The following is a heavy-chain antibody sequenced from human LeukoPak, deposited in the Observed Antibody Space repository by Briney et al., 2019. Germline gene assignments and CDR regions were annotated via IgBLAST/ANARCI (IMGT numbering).Heavy chain of an antibody. J-gene: IGHJ4*02. Sequence: ASVKVSCKASGYTFTGYYMHWVRQAPGQGLEWMGWINPNSGGTNYAQKFQGGVTMTRDTSISTAYMELSRLRSDDTAVYYCARLVSYYGAYYFDYWGQGTLVTVSS. V-gene: IGHV1-2*02. D-gene: IGHD1-26*01. CDR1: GYTFTGYY. CDR3: ARLVSYYGAYYFDY. CDR2: INPNSGGT.